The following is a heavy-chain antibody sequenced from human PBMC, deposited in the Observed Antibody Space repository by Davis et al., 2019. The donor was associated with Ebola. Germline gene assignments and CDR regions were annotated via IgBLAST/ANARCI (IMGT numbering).Heavy chain of an antibody. D-gene: IGHD3-22*01. CDR2: IYSGGST. Sequence: GESLKISCAASGFTVSSNYMSWVRQAPGKGLEWVSVIYSGGSTYYADSVKGRFTISRDNSKNTLYLQMNSLRAEETAVYYCARPDYYYDSSGYLAGGGYYGMDVWGQGTTVTVSS. CDR3: ARPDYYYDSSGYLAGGGYYGMDV. V-gene: IGHV3-66*01. J-gene: IGHJ6*02. CDR1: GFTVSSNY.